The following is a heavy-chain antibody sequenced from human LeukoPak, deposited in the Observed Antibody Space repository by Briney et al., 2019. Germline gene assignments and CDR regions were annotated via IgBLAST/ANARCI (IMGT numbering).Heavy chain of an antibody. J-gene: IGHJ4*01. D-gene: IGHD2-21*01. CDR3: AGRRPGFPLEY. Sequence: GGSLRLSCAASGXPFSIYDVHWVRQATGKGLEWVSAIGTSGATYYPDSVKGRFTISREDAKNSLYLQMNSLRAGDTAVYYCAGRRPGFPLEYWGRGTLVTVSS. CDR1: GXPFSIYD. V-gene: IGHV3-13*04. CDR2: IGTSGAT.